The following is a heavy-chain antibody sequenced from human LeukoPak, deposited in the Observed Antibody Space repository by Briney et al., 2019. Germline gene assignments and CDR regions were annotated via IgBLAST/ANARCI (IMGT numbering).Heavy chain of an antibody. CDR3: AREGYCSSTSCFTNWFDP. CDR2: INWNGGST. Sequence: GGSLRLSCAASGFTFDDYGMSWVRQAPGKGLEWASGINWNGGSTGYADSVKGRFTISRDNAKNSLYLQMNSLRAEDTALYYCAREGYCSSTSCFTNWFDPWGQGTLVTVSS. CDR1: GFTFDDYG. V-gene: IGHV3-20*04. D-gene: IGHD2-2*01. J-gene: IGHJ5*02.